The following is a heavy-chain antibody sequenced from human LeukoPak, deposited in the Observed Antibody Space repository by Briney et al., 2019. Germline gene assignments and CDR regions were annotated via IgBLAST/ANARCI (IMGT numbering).Heavy chain of an antibody. D-gene: IGHD6-19*01. V-gene: IGHV3-53*01. CDR2: IYSGGTT. CDR1: GFTASNNY. CDR3: ARDGRSYSSGWSNFDY. Sequence: GGSLRLSCAASGFTASNNYMSWVRQAPGKGLEWVSVIYSGGTTYYADSVKGRFTISRDNPKNALYLQMNSLRAEDTAVYYCARDGRSYSSGWSNFDYWGQGTLVTVSS. J-gene: IGHJ4*02.